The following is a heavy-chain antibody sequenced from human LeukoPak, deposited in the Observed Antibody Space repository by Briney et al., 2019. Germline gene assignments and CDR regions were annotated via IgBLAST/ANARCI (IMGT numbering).Heavy chain of an antibody. Sequence: GGSLRLSCAASGFTLSWHSMNWVRQAPGKGLEWVSYISSSSSTIYYADSVKGRFTISRDNAKNSLYLQMNSLRAEDTAVYYCARRAYGKNYYYYYYMDVWGKGTTVTVSS. D-gene: IGHD3-10*01. CDR3: ARRAYGKNYYYYYYMDV. J-gene: IGHJ6*03. CDR1: GFTLSWHS. CDR2: ISSSSSTI. V-gene: IGHV3-48*01.